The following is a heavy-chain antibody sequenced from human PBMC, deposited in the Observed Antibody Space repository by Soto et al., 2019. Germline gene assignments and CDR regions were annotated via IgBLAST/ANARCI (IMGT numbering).Heavy chain of an antibody. D-gene: IGHD3-22*01. CDR3: ARVPRYDTWYFDY. CDR2: LWYDGSRE. V-gene: IGHV3-33*01. Sequence: QVQLVESGGGVVQPGRSLRLSCTASGFSVSTHVIHWVRQAPGKGLEWVAVLWYDGSREYYAESVKGRFTISRDNSKNTMDLQMTSLRAEYTAVYYCARVPRYDTWYFDYWGQGTLATVSS. J-gene: IGHJ4*02. CDR1: GFSVSTHV.